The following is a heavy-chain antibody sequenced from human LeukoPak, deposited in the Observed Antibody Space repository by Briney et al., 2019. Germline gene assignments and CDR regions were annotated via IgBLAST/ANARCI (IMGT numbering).Heavy chain of an antibody. Sequence: SCKASGYTFSSYWMHWVRQAPGKGLVWVSRISSEERTTNYADSVKGRFTISRDNTRNTVYLQMNSLRAEDTAMYYCARVPAYGNYRRALDIWGQGAMVIVSS. CDR1: GYTFSSYW. D-gene: IGHD4-11*01. CDR2: ISSEERTT. CDR3: ARVPAYGNYRRALDI. J-gene: IGHJ3*02. V-gene: IGHV3-74*01.